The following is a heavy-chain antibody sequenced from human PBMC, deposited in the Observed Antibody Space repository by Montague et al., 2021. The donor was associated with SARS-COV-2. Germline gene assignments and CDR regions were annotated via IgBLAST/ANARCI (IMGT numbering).Heavy chain of an antibody. V-gene: IGHV4-34*01. CDR1: GGSFSGYY. D-gene: IGHD6-19*01. CDR2: INHSGST. CDR3: ARGSRQWLVRPPHYYYFDY. J-gene: IGHJ4*02. Sequence: SDTLSLTCAVYGGSFSGYYRSWIRQPPGKGLEWIGEINHSGSTNXNPSLKSRVTISVDTSKNQFSLKLSSVTAADTAVYYCARGSRQWLVRPPHYYYFDYWGQGTLVTVSS.